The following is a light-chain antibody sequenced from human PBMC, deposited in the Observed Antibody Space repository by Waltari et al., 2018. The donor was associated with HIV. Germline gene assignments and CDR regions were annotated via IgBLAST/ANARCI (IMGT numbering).Light chain of an antibody. CDR3: GTWDSSLGSYV. J-gene: IGLJ1*01. CDR1: IASIGNNY. Sequence: QSVLTPPPSVSAAPGQKVTISCSGSIASIGNNYVSWYQQVPGTAPKLLIYDNGKRPSGIPDRFSGSKSGTSATLGITGLQTGDEADYYCGTWDSSLGSYVFGSGTKVTVL. CDR2: DNG. V-gene: IGLV1-51*01.